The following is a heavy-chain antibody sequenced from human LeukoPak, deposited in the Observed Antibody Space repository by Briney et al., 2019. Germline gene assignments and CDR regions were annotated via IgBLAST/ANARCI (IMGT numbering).Heavy chain of an antibody. CDR1: GFTFSSYW. J-gene: IGHJ5*02. CDR2: INSDGSST. D-gene: IGHD4-17*01. Sequence: PGGSLRLSCAASGFTFSSYWMHWVRQAPGKGLVWVSRINSDGSSTSCADSVKGRFAISRDNAKNTLYLQMNSLRAEDTAVYYCARSPVTTGNWFDPWGQGTLVTVSP. CDR3: ARSPVTTGNWFDP. V-gene: IGHV3-74*01.